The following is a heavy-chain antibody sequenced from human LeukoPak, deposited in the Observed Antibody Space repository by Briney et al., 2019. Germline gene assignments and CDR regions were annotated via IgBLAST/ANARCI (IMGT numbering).Heavy chain of an antibody. CDR3: ARDSSGIDY. CDR2: IYYSGST. Sequence: PSETLSLTCAVSGGSFSGYYWSWIRQPPGKGLEWIGTIYYSGSTYYNPSLMSRVTISVDTSKNQFSLKLSSVTAADTAVYYCARDSSGIDYWGQGTLVTVSS. V-gene: IGHV4-34*01. CDR1: GGSFSGYY. J-gene: IGHJ4*02. D-gene: IGHD6-19*01.